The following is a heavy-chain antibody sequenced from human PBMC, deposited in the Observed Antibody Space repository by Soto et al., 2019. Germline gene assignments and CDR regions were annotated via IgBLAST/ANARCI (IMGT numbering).Heavy chain of an antibody. CDR2: IFSNDEK. J-gene: IGHJ6*02. CDR1: GLSLSNGRMG. V-gene: IGHV2-26*01. CDR3: ARDYSTPYYYYGMDV. D-gene: IGHD4-4*01. Sequence: SGPTLVNPTATLTLTCTVSGLSLSNGRMGVSWIRQPPGKALEWLAHIFSNDEKSYSTSLKSRLTISKDTSKSQVVLTMTNMDPVDTATYYCARDYSTPYYYYGMDVWGQGTTVTVSS.